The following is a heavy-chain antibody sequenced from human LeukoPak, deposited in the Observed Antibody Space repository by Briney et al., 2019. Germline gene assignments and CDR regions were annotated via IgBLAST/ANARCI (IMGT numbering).Heavy chain of an antibody. CDR1: GFTFSSYE. CDR3: AREKEMATFHIDY. CDR2: ISSSGSTI. V-gene: IGHV3-48*03. D-gene: IGHD5-24*01. J-gene: IGHJ4*02. Sequence: PGGSLRLSCAASGFTFSSYEMNWVRQAPGKGLEWVSYISSSGSTIYYADSVKGRFTISRDNAKNSLYLLMNSLRAEDTAVYYCAREKEMATFHIDYWGQGTLVTVSS.